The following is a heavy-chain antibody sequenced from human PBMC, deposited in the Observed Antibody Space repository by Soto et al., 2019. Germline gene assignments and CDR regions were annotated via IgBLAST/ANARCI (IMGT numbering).Heavy chain of an antibody. D-gene: IGHD3-22*01. CDR2: IYYSGTT. V-gene: IGHV4-31*03. CDR3: ARAESSGYTFEH. Sequence: PSETLSLTCTVSGGSITNGGYYWSWIRQHPGKGLEWIGYIYYSGTTYYNPSLKSRLTISLDTSRNQFSLEVNSVSAADTAVYYCARAESSGYTFEHWGQGTLVTFS. J-gene: IGHJ4*02. CDR1: GGSITNGGYY.